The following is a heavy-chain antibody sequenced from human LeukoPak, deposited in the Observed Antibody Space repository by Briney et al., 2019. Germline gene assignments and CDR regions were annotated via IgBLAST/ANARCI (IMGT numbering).Heavy chain of an antibody. V-gene: IGHV3-11*01. D-gene: IGHD3-10*01. CDR1: GSTFSDYY. CDR3: ARAKGSYSFDY. J-gene: IGHJ4*02. Sequence: GGSLRLSCAASGSTFSDYYLSWIRQAPGKGLECISYISSSGTTIYYADSVKGRFSISRDNAKNSLYLQMNSLRAEDTAVYYCARAKGSYSFDYWGQGTLVTVSS. CDR2: ISSSGTTI.